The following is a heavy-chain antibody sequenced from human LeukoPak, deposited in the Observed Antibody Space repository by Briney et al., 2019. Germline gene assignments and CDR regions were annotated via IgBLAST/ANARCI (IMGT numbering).Heavy chain of an antibody. CDR3: ARHPLSSWAFDY. CDR1: GYSISSGYY. J-gene: IGHJ4*02. Sequence: SETLSLTCTVSGYSISSGYYWGWIRQPPGKGLEWIGYIYYSGSTNYNPSLKSRVTISVDTSKNQFSLKLSSVTAADTAVYYCARHPLSSWAFDYWGQGILVTVSS. CDR2: IYYSGST. V-gene: IGHV4-38-2*02. D-gene: IGHD6-13*01.